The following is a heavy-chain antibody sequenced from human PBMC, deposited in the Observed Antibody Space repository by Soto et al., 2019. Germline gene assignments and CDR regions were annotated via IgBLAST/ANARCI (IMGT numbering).Heavy chain of an antibody. D-gene: IGHD3-10*01. V-gene: IGHV5-51*01. CDR2: IYPGDSDT. Sequence: RGESLKISCKGSGYSFTSYWIGWVRQMPGKGLEWMGIIYPGDSDTRYSPSFQGQVTISADKSISTAYLQWSSLKASDTAMYYCATTMVRGVSPYYYGMDVWGQGTTVTVSS. CDR3: ATTMVRGVSPYYYGMDV. CDR1: GYSFTSYW. J-gene: IGHJ6*02.